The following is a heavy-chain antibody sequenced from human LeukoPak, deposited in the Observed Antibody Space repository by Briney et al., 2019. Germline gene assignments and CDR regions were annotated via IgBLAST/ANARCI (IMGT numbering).Heavy chain of an antibody. Sequence: SGTLSLTCTVSGGSISSSSYYWGWIRQPPGKGLEWIGSIYYSGSTYYNPSLESRVTISVDTSKNQFSLKLSSVTAADTAVYYCARRAVAGTPDYWGQGTLVTVSS. V-gene: IGHV4-39*01. CDR3: ARRAVAGTPDY. D-gene: IGHD6-19*01. J-gene: IGHJ4*02. CDR2: IYYSGST. CDR1: GGSISSSSYY.